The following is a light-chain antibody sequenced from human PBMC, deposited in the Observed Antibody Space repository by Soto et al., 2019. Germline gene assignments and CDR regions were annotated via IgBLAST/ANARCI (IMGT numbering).Light chain of an antibody. CDR2: GAS. Sequence: IVLKKSPGTLSLSPGKRATLSCRASQSISSSYLAWYQQRPGQAPRLLIYGASSRATGIPDRFSGSGSGTEFTLTISILEPEDFAVYYCQQYGSSSWTFGQGTKVDIK. CDR3: QQYGSSSWT. V-gene: IGKV3-20*01. J-gene: IGKJ1*01. CDR1: QSISSSY.